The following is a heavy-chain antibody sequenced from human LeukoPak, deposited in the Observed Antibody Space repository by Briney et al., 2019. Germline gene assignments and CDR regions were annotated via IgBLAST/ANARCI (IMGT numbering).Heavy chain of an antibody. D-gene: IGHD1-26*01. CDR1: GYSFTSYW. V-gene: IGHV5-51*01. CDR2: IYPGDSDT. J-gene: IGHJ4*02. CDR3: ARQSPIEKSIGPWQSDY. Sequence: GESLKISCKGSGYSFTSYWIGWVRQMPGKGLEWMGIIYPGDSDTRYSPSFQGQVTISADKSISTAYLQWSSLTASDTAIYYCARQSPIEKSIGPWQSDYWGQGTLVTVSS.